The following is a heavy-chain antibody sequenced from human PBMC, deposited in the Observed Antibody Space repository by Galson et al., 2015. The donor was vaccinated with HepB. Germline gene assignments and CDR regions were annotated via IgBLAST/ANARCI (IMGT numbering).Heavy chain of an antibody. D-gene: IGHD2-2*01. J-gene: IGHJ5*02. Sequence: SVKVSCKASGYTFTSYGISWVRQAPGQGLEWMGWISAYNGNTNYAQKLQGRVTMTTDTSTSTAYMELRSLRSDDTAVYYCARDGIVVVPAKPRGKTFDPWGQGTLVTVSS. V-gene: IGHV1-18*04. CDR2: ISAYNGNT. CDR3: ARDGIVVVPAKPRGKTFDP. CDR1: GYTFTSYG.